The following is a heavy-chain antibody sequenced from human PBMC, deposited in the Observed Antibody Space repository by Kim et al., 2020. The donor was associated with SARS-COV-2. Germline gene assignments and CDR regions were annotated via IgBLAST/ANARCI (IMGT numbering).Heavy chain of an antibody. CDR1: GFTVSSNY. J-gene: IGHJ6*02. Sequence: GGSLRLSCAASGFTVSSNYMSWVRQAPGKGLEWVSVIYSGGSTYYADSVKGRFTISRDNSKNTLYLQMNSLRAEDTAVYYCARDDRALGSGWYGYYYYGMDVCGQGTTVTVSS. CDR3: ARDDRALGSGWYGYYYYGMDV. D-gene: IGHD6-19*01. V-gene: IGHV3-66*01. CDR2: IYSGGST.